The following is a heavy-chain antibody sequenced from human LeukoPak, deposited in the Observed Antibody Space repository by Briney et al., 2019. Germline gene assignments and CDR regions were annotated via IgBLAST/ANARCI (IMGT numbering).Heavy chain of an antibody. D-gene: IGHD6-19*01. CDR2: IIPIFGTA. CDR1: GGTXXXXX. Sequence: SVKVSCKASGGTXXXXXXSWVRQAPGXXXXXXXGIIPIFGTANYAQKFQGRVTITADESTSTAYMELSSLRSEDTAVYYCARAHERRSGWSFDYWGQGTLVTVSS. V-gene: IGHV1-69*13. CDR3: ARAHERRSGWSFDY. J-gene: IGHJ4*02.